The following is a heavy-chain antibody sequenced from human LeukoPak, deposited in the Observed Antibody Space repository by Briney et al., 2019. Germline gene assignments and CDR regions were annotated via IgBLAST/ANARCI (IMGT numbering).Heavy chain of an antibody. J-gene: IGHJ4*02. CDR2: INHSGST. CDR3: ARQRRFGNFDY. V-gene: IGHV4-34*01. D-gene: IGHD3-16*01. Sequence: SETLSLTCAVYGGSFSGYYWSWIRQPPGKGLEWIGEINHSGSTHYNPSLKSRVTISVDTSKNQFSLKLSSVTAADTAVYYCARQRRFGNFDYWGQGTLVTVSS. CDR1: GGSFSGYY.